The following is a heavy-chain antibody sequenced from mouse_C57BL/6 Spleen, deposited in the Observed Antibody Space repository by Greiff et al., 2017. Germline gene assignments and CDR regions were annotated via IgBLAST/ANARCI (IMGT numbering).Heavy chain of an antibody. CDR3: AREDSPYYFDY. CDR1: GYAFSSSW. CDR2: IYPGDGDT. V-gene: IGHV1-82*01. Sequence: LQESGPELVKPGASVMISCKASGYAFSSSWMNWVKQRPGTGLERIGRIYPGDGDTNSNGQFKGKDTLTADKSSSTAYMQHSSLTSEDSAVYFCAREDSPYYFDYWGQGTTLTVSS. D-gene: IGHD3-3*01. J-gene: IGHJ2*01.